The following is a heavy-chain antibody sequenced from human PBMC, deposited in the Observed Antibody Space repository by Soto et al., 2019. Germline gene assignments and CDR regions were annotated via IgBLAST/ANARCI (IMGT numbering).Heavy chain of an antibody. J-gene: IGHJ6*02. V-gene: IGHV3-11*06. CDR1: GFTFSDYY. Sequence: PGGSLRLSCAASGFTFSDYYMSWIRQAPGKGLEWVSYISSSSSYTNYADSVKGRFTISRDNAKNSLYLQMNSLRAEDTAVYYCARDKVSYDFWSGYYTGNNYYYYGMDVWGQGTTVTVSS. CDR3: ARDKVSYDFWSGYYTGNNYYYYGMDV. D-gene: IGHD3-3*01. CDR2: ISSSSSYT.